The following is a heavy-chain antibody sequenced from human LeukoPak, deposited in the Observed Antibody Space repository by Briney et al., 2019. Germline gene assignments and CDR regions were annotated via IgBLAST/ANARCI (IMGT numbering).Heavy chain of an antibody. V-gene: IGHV3-7*01. CDR1: GFTFSNSW. Sequence: GGSLRLSCAGSGFTFSNSWMGWVRQAPGKGLEWVANINKDGSEKYYVDSVKGRFTISRDNANNSLYLQMNSLSPEDTAVYYCVPAAMNVWGKGTTVTVSS. J-gene: IGHJ6*04. D-gene: IGHD2-2*01. CDR3: VPAAMNV. CDR2: INKDGSEK.